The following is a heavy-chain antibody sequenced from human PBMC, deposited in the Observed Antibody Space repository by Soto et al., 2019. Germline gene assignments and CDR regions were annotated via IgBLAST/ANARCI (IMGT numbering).Heavy chain of an antibody. V-gene: IGHV1-18*01. CDR1: GYTFIRYG. Sequence: QVQLVQSAAEVKKPGASVKVTCKASGYTFIRYGITWVRQAPGQGLEWVGWISPYNDYTEYAQKFHGRVTMTTDTSSRTVPMALRGLRSDDTAGYYCARGGYYEHFRKKLNYYGLDVWGQGTTVTVSS. CDR3: ARGGYYEHFRKKLNYYGLDV. CDR2: ISPYNDYT. D-gene: IGHD3-16*01. J-gene: IGHJ6*02.